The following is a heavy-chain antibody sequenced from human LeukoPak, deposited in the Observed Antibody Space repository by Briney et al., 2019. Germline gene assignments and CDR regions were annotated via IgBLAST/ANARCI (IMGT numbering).Heavy chain of an antibody. CDR3: ARVFRKDGYNYDGFDI. J-gene: IGHJ3*02. Sequence: TLSLSRALSGGSLRCGDYYWSCIPHPPGEGPEWSGRVYASGRTNYHPSLKSRVTISIDTSKNQFSLKLTSVTAADTAVYYCARVFRKDGYNYDGFDIWGQGTMVTVSS. CDR2: VYASGRT. V-gene: IGHV4-61*02. CDR1: GGSLRCGDYY. D-gene: IGHD5-24*01.